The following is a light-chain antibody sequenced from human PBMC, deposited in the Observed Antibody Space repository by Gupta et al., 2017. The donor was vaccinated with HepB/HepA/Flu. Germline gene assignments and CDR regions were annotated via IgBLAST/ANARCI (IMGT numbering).Light chain of an antibody. V-gene: IGKV4-1*01. J-gene: IGKJ4*01. CDR2: WAS. CDR1: QGVLYSSNNKNY. Sequence: DIVMTQSPDSLAVSLGERAPINCKSSQGVLYSSNNKNYLSWYQQKPGQPPKLLIYWASTREFGVPDRFSGSGSGTDFTLTISSLQAEDVAVYYCQQYYTTPLTFGGGTKVEIK. CDR3: QQYYTTPLT.